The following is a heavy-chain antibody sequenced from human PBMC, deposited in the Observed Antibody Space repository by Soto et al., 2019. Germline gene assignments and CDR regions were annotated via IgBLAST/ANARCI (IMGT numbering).Heavy chain of an antibody. D-gene: IGHD5-18*01. V-gene: IGHV1-69*13. CDR1: GGTFSSYA. CDR3: ASGGIDGYSYVNDAFDI. CDR2: IIPIFGTA. Sequence: SVKVSCKASGGTFSSYAISWVRQAPGQGLEWMGGIIPIFGTANYAQKFQGRVTITADESTSTAYMELSSLRSEDTAVYYCASGGIDGYSYVNDAFDIWGQGTMVTVSS. J-gene: IGHJ3*02.